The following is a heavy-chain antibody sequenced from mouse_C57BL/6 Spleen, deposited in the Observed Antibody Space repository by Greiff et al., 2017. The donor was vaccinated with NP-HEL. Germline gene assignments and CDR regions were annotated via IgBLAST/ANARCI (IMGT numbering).Heavy chain of an antibody. V-gene: IGHV7-3*01. CDR1: GFTFTDYY. J-gene: IGHJ2*01. CDR3: ARYFGDY. CDR2: IRNKANGYTT. Sequence: EVQRVESGGGLVQPGGSLSLSCAASGFTFTDYYMSWVRQPPGKALEWLGFIRNKANGYTTEYSASVKGRFTISRANSQSILYLQMNALRDEDRAPYYCARYFGDYWGQGTTLTVSS.